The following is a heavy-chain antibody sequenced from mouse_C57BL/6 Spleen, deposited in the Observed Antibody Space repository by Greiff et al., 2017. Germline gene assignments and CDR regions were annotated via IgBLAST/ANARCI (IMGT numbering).Heavy chain of an antibody. J-gene: IGHJ3*01. CDR1: GYTFTSYW. D-gene: IGHD1-1*01. CDR3: GRDYYGSSWFAY. V-gene: IGHV1-64*01. Sequence: QVQLQQPGAELVKPGASVKLSCKASGYTFTSYWMHWVKQRPGQGLEWIGMIHPNSGSTNYNEKFKSKATLTVDKSSSTAYMQLSSLTSEDSAVYYWGRDYYGSSWFAYWGQGTLVTVSA. CDR2: IHPNSGST.